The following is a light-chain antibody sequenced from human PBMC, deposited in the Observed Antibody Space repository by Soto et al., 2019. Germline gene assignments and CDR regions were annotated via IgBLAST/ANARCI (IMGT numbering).Light chain of an antibody. CDR2: DAS. J-gene: IGKJ1*01. Sequence: DIQMTQSPSSLSASVGNRVTITFHASHDIATYLNWYQQKPGKAPNLLIYDASNLETGVPSRFSGGGSGTHFTFTISNLQPEDIATYYGQQYDNLPPTWTFGQGTKVDIK. V-gene: IGKV1-33*01. CDR3: QQYDNLPPTWT. CDR1: HDIATY.